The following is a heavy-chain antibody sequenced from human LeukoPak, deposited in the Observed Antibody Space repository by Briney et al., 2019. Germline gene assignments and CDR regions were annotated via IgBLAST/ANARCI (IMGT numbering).Heavy chain of an antibody. CDR2: INPNSGGT. V-gene: IGHV1-2*02. Sequence: ASVKVSFKASGYTFTGYYMHWVRQAPGQGLEWMGWINPNSGGTNYAQKFQGRVTMTRDTSISTAYMELSRLRSDDTAVYYCAREIEDIVVVPAAVHDYWGQGTLVTVSS. CDR3: AREIEDIVVVPAAVHDY. D-gene: IGHD2-2*01. J-gene: IGHJ4*02. CDR1: GYTFTGYY.